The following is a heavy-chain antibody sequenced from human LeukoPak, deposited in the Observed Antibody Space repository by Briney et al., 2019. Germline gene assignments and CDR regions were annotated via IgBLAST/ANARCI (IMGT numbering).Heavy chain of an antibody. D-gene: IGHD4-23*01. V-gene: IGHV3-30*18. CDR2: ISYDGSNK. Sequence: GGSLRLSCGAPGFTFSSYGMHWVRQAPGKGLEWVAVISYDGSNKYYADSVKGRFTISRDNSKNTLYLQMNSLRAEDTAVYYCANLLRWEPYWGQGTLVTVSS. CDR1: GFTFSSYG. CDR3: ANLLRWEPY. J-gene: IGHJ4*02.